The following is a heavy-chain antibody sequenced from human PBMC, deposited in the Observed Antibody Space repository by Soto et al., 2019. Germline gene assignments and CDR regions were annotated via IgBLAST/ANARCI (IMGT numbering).Heavy chain of an antibody. D-gene: IGHD1-26*01. J-gene: IGHJ4*02. V-gene: IGHV3-23*01. CDR2: LSGSGGTT. Sequence: GGSLRLSCAASGCTFSSYAMTWVRQAPGKGLDWVSGLSGSGGTTYYADSVKGRFTISRDNSKNTLYLQMNSLRVEDTAVYYCARDDSGYSGSHYIDYFNFWGQGTLVTVSS. CDR3: ARDDSGYSGSHYIDYFNF. CDR1: GCTFSSYA.